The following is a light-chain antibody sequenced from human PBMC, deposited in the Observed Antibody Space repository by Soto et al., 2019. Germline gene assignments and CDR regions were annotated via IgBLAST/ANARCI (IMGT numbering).Light chain of an antibody. CDR3: QQYNSFSWT. Sequence: DIQMPQSPSTLSASVGDRVTITCRASQGVSSWVAWYQQIPGKAPKLLIYEASTLEIGVPSRFSGSGSGTEFTLTISSLQPDDFATYYCQQYNSFSWTFGQGTKVESK. CDR2: EAS. J-gene: IGKJ1*01. CDR1: QGVSSW. V-gene: IGKV1-5*03.